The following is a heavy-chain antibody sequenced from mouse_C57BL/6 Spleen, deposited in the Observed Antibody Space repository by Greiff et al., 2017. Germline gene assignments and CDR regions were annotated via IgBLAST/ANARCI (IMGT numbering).Heavy chain of an antibody. D-gene: IGHD2-3*01. CDR1: GFTFSSYA. J-gene: IGHJ2*01. CDR2: ISDGDSYT. CDR3: ARERIYDGYRGDFDY. V-gene: IGHV5-4*01. Sequence: EVMLVESGGGLVKPGGSLKLSCAASGFTFSSYAMSWVRQTPEQRLEWVATISDGDSYTYYPDTLKGRITFSRDNAKTNLYLQMSHLKSEHTAMYYCARERIYDGYRGDFDYWGQGTTLTVSS.